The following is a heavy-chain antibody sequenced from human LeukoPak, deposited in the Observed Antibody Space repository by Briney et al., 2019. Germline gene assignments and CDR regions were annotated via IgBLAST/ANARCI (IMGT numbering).Heavy chain of an antibody. CDR1: GGSISSHY. CDR3: ARSLPDSNYSDY. Sequence: SETLSLTCTVSGGSISSHYWSWIRQPPGKGLEWIGYIYYSGSTNYNPSLKSRVTISVDTSKNQFSLKLSSVTAADTAVYYCARSLPDSNYSDYWGQGTLVTVSS. V-gene: IGHV4-59*11. D-gene: IGHD4-11*01. CDR2: IYYSGST. J-gene: IGHJ4*02.